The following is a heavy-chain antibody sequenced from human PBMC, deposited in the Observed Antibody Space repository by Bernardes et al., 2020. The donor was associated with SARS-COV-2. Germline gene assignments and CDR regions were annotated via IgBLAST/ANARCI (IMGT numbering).Heavy chain of an antibody. CDR2: IFSNGVT. J-gene: IGHJ4*02. CDR1: DGPVPGSY. D-gene: IGHD3-10*01. CDR3: ARMRPGRLLWDY. Sequence: SETLSLTCAVSDGPVPGSYWRWIRQPPGRGLVWDAYIFSNGVTNYNPSLESRVTISVDTSKNQFSLKLPSATAADSAVYFCARMRPGRLLWDYWGQGALVTVSS. V-gene: IGHV4-59*02.